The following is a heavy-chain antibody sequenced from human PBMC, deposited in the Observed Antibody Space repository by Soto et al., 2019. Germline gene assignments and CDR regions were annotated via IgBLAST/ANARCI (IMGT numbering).Heavy chain of an antibody. D-gene: IGHD1-26*01. V-gene: IGHV1-18*04. CDR1: GYTFTSYV. CDR3: AIGGAGVNEY. J-gene: IGHJ4*02. CDR2: ISAYNGNT. Sequence: ASVKGSFKASGYTFTSYVISWVRQAPGQGLEWMGWISAYNGNTNYAQNLQGRVTMTTDTSTSKAYMELRSLRSDDTAVYYCAIGGAGVNEYWGQGTLVTVSS.